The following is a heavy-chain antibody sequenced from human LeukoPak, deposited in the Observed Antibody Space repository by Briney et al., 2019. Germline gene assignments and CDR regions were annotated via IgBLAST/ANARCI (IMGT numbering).Heavy chain of an antibody. V-gene: IGHV4-4*02. CDR2: IYHSGST. CDR1: GGSISSNNW. Sequence: PSETLSLTCAVSGGSISSNNWWSWVRQPPEKGLEWIGEIYHSGSTNYNPSLKSRVTISVDKSKNQFSLKLSSVTAADTAVYYCARDQTGLYNWFDPWGQGILVTVSS. CDR3: ARDQTGLYNWFDP. D-gene: IGHD1-1*01. J-gene: IGHJ5*02.